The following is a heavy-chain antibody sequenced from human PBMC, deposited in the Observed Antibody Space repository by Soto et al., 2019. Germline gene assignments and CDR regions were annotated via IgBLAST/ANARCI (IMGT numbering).Heavy chain of an antibody. Sequence: GGSLRLSCAASGFTFSSYSMNWVRQAPGKGLEWVSSISSSSSYIYYADSVKGRFTISRDNAKNSLYLQMNSLRAEDTAVYYCARGLVAATGAVRVLGWFDPWGQGTLVTVSS. V-gene: IGHV3-21*01. CDR1: GFTFSSYS. J-gene: IGHJ5*02. CDR3: ARGLVAATGAVRVLGWFDP. D-gene: IGHD2-15*01. CDR2: ISSSSSYI.